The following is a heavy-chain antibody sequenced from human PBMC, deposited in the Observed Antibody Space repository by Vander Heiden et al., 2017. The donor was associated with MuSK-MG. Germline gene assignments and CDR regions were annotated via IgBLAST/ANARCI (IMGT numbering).Heavy chain of an antibody. Sequence: QVQLVQSGAEVKKPGASVKVSCKASGYTFTSYAMHWVRQAPGQRLEWMGWINAGNGNTKYSQKFQGRVTITRDTSASTAYMELSSLRSEDTAVYYCARAPHITGTTCWFDPWGQGTLVTVSS. CDR3: ARAPHITGTTCWFDP. CDR1: GYTFTSYA. J-gene: IGHJ5*02. D-gene: IGHD1-7*01. CDR2: INAGNGNT. V-gene: IGHV1-3*01.